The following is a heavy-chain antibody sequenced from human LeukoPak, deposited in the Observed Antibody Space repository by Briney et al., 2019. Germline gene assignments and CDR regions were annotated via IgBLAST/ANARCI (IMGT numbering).Heavy chain of an antibody. J-gene: IGHJ4*02. CDR1: GFTLSSLA. CDR2: SGTRSGTK. V-gene: IGHV3-21*01. Sequence: PGGSLRLSCAASGFTLSSLAMHWVRQAPGKGLEWVSSSGTRSGTKYYADSVMGRFTISRDNAMNSVSLQINSLRAEDTAVYYCLLQMTYGELSDPDCRGQGTLVTVSS. D-gene: IGHD3-16*02. CDR3: LLQMTYGELSDPDC.